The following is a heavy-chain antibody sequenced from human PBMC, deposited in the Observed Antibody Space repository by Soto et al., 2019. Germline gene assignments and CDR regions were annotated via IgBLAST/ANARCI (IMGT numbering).Heavy chain of an antibody. D-gene: IGHD4-17*01. CDR1: GGSFSGYY. Sequence: SETLSLTCAVSGGSFSGYYWSWIRQPPGKGLEWIGEINHSGSTNYNPYLKSRVTISVDTSKNQFSLKLSSVTAADTAVYYCARNPTTVTSDYWGQGTLVTVSS. V-gene: IGHV4-34*01. CDR3: ARNPTTVTSDY. CDR2: INHSGST. J-gene: IGHJ4*02.